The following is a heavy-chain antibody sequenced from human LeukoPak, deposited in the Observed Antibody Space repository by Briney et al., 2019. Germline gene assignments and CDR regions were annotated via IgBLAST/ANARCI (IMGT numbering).Heavy chain of an antibody. J-gene: IGHJ4*02. CDR3: AEHGKRQLGIFDS. Sequence: HPGGSLTLSCAPSGFTFSNYAISWVRQAPGKGLEWVSSISGSGDSTYYADSVSGRFTISRDKSKKTLLLQMSSLRVEDRALYSCAEHGKRQLGIFDSWGQGTLVTVSS. CDR2: ISGSGDST. CDR1: GFTFSNYA. D-gene: IGHD6-13*01. V-gene: IGHV3-23*01.